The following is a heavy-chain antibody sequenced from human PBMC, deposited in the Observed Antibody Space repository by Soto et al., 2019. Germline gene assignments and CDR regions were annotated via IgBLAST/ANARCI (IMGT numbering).Heavy chain of an antibody. V-gene: IGHV3-7*03. D-gene: IGHD2-15*01. CDR3: ARDLGRDGIDV. CDR2: IKQDGSEK. J-gene: IGHJ6*02. CDR1: GFTFSSHW. Sequence: GSLRLSCAASGFTFSSHWMAWVRQSPGKGLEWVANIKQDGSEKYYVDSVKGRFSISRDNAENSLYLQMNSLRAEDTAVYYCARDLGRDGIDVWGQGTTVTVSS.